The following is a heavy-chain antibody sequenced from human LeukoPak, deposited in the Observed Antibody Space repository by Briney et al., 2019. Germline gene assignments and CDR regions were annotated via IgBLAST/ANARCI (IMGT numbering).Heavy chain of an antibody. CDR1: GFTFSSYW. V-gene: IGHV3-74*01. D-gene: IGHD6-13*01. CDR2: IKSDGSST. J-gene: IGHJ4*02. Sequence: GGSLRLSCAASGFTFSSYWMHWVRQAPGKGLVWVSHIKSDGSSTSYADSVKGRFTISRDNAMNTLNLQMNSLRAEDSAVYYCAVRYSGSWYLFDYWGQGTLVTVSS. CDR3: AVRYSGSWYLFDY.